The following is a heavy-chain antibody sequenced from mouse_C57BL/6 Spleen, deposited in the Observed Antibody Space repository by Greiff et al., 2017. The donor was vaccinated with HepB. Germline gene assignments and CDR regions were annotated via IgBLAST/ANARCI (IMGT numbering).Heavy chain of an antibody. CDR2: IHPNSGST. CDR1: GYTFTSYW. Sequence: VQLQQPGAELVKPGASVKLSCKASGYTFTSYWMHWVKQRPGQGLEWIGMIHPNSGSTNYNEKFKSKATLTVDKSSSTAYMQLSSLTSEDSAVYYCAREAITTVVADWYFDVWGTGTTVTVSS. CDR3: AREAITTVVADWYFDV. V-gene: IGHV1-64*01. J-gene: IGHJ1*03. D-gene: IGHD1-1*01.